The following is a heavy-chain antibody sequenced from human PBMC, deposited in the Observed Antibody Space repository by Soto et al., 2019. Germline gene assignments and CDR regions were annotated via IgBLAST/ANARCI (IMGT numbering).Heavy chain of an antibody. V-gene: IGHV1-2*02. CDR3: ARGRSLKWNWFDP. CDR2: IFPNSGAT. J-gene: IGHJ5*02. Sequence: ASVKVSCKASGYIFTGCYLHWVRQAPGQGLEWMGWIFPNSGATNYAQRFQGRVTLTRDTSITTAYMDLTSLTSDDTAVYYCARGRSLKWNWFDPWGQGTLVTVSS. CDR1: GYIFTGCY. D-gene: IGHD2-15*01.